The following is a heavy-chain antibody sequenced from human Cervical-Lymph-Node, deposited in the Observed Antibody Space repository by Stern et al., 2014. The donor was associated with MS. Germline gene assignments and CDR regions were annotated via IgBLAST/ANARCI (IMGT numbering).Heavy chain of an antibody. CDR3: ARSVVTTGLFDS. Sequence: QVRLVQSGAEVRKAGASVKVSCKASGYIFSDYYIHWVRQAPGQGLEWMGWINPKSGGANSAQKFQGRVTMTRDTSITTVYMELNSLRSDDTAVYYCARSVVTTGLFDSWGQGTLVTVSS. J-gene: IGHJ4*02. CDR1: GYIFSDYY. V-gene: IGHV1-2*02. CDR2: INPKSGGA. D-gene: IGHD4-23*01.